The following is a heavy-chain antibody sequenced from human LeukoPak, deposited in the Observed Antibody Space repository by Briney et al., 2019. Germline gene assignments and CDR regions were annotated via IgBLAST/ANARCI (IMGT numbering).Heavy chain of an antibody. CDR3: ARESGDYRSNWFDP. V-gene: IGHV1-8*03. CDR1: GYTFTSYD. J-gene: IGHJ5*02. CDR2: MNLNSGNT. Sequence: ASVKVSCKASGYTFTSYDINWVRQATGQGLEWMGWMNLNSGNTGYAQKFQGRVTITRNTSISTAYMELSSLRSEDTAVYYCARESGDYRSNWFDPWGQGTLVTVSS. D-gene: IGHD4-11*01.